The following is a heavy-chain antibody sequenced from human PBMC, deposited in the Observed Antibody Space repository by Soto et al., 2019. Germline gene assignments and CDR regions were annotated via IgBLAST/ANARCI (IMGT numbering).Heavy chain of an antibody. J-gene: IGHJ6*02. D-gene: IGHD6-13*01. Sequence: PGESLKISCKGSGYSFTSYWIGWVRQMPGKGLEWMGIIYPGDSDTRYSPSFQGQVTISADKSISTAYLQWSSLKASDTAMYYCARRSVAAQAGYGMDVWGQGTTVTVSS. CDR3: ARRSVAAQAGYGMDV. V-gene: IGHV5-51*01. CDR1: GYSFTSYW. CDR2: IYPGDSDT.